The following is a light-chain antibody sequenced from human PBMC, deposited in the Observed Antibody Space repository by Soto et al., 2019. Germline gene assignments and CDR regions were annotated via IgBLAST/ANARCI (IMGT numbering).Light chain of an antibody. CDR3: LQHNSYPHT. V-gene: IGKV1-17*01. CDR1: QGIRNE. J-gene: IGKJ4*01. Sequence: DIQMTQSPSSLSASVGDRVTITCRASQGIRNELGWYQQKPGKAPKRLIYAASSLQSGVPSRFSGSGFGTEFTLTISSLQPGDFATYYCLQHNSYPHTFGGGTKVEIK. CDR2: AAS.